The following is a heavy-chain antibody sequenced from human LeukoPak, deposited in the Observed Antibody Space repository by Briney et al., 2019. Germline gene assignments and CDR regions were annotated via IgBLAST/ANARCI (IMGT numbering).Heavy chain of an antibody. Sequence: SETLSLIFTVSGGSISSYYWSWIRQPPGKGLESIGYIYYSGSTNYNPSLKSRVTISVDTSKNQFSLKLSSVTAADTAVYYCARHGSVTTLDYWGQGTLVTVSS. CDR2: IYYSGST. CDR1: GGSISSYY. D-gene: IGHD4-17*01. CDR3: ARHGSVTTLDY. J-gene: IGHJ4*02. V-gene: IGHV4-59*08.